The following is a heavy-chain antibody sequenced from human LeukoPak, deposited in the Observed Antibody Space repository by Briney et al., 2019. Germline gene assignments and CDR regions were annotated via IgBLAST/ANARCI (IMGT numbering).Heavy chain of an antibody. D-gene: IGHD1-7*01. Sequence: GGSLRLSCAASGFTFSSYGMHWVRQAPGKGLEWVAVISYDGSKKYYADSVKGRFTISRANSKNTLYLQMNSLRAEDTAVYYCAKDLELGNYYYGMDVWGQGTTVTVSS. J-gene: IGHJ6*02. CDR3: AKDLELGNYYYGMDV. V-gene: IGHV3-30*18. CDR1: GFTFSSYG. CDR2: ISYDGSKK.